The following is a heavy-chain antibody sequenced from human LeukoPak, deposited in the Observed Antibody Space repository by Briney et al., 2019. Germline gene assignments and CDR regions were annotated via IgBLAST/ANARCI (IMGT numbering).Heavy chain of an antibody. CDR2: INHSGST. CDR3: ASRRYSSGS. V-gene: IGHV4-34*01. CDR1: GGSFSGYY. Sequence: SETLSLTCAVYGGSFSGYYWSWIRQPPGKGLEWIGEINHSGSTNYNPSLKSRVTISADTSKNQFSLKLSSVTAADTAVYYCASRRYSSGSWGQGTLVTVSS. D-gene: IGHD6-19*01. J-gene: IGHJ4*02.